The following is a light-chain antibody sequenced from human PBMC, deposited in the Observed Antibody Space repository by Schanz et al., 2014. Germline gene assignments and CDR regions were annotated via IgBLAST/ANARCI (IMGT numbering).Light chain of an antibody. J-gene: IGKJ2*01. CDR3: QQSDNWPFT. Sequence: EVVMTQSPATLSVSPGERATLSCRASQTVGSKLAWYQQRPGQPPRLLIYGASTRATGVPARFSGSGSGTEFSLTISSLHSEDLAVYYCQQSDNWPFTFGQGTKLEIK. V-gene: IGKV3-15*01. CDR1: QTVGSK. CDR2: GAS.